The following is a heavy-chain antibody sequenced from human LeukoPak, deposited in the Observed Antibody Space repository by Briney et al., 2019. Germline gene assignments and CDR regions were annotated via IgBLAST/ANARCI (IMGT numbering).Heavy chain of an antibody. V-gene: IGHV3-7*01. J-gene: IGHJ4*02. CDR1: GFTFSSYW. D-gene: IGHD3-10*01. CDR3: PRDFITMVRGVIKY. Sequence: GGSLRLSCAASGFTFSSYWMSWVRQAPGKGLEWVANIKQDGSEKYYVDSVKGRFTISRDNAKNSLYLQMNSLRAEDTAVYYCPRDFITMVRGVIKYWGQGTLVTVSS. CDR2: IKQDGSEK.